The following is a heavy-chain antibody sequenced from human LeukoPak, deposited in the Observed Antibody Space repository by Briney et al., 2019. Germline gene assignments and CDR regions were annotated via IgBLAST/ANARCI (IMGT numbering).Heavy chain of an antibody. CDR2: IYHSGST. J-gene: IGHJ4*02. Sequence: PSETLSLTCAVSGGSISSGGYSWSWIRQPPGKGLEWIGYIYHSGSTYYNPSLKSRVTISVDTSKNQFSLKLYSVTAADTAVYYCARDAYYFGYWGQGTLVTVSS. V-gene: IGHV4-30-2*01. CDR3: ARDAYYFGY. CDR1: GGSISSGGYS.